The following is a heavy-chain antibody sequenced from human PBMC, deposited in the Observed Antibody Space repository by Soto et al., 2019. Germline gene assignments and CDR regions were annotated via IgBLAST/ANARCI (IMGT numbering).Heavy chain of an antibody. CDR3: ARAIRDQLLSDY. Sequence: QVQFAQSGAEVKQPGASVKVSCRASGYTFTNYDISWVRQATGQGLEWIGWVNPDSANTGYAQKFQGRVTMTRDTSINTAYMELNSLTSEDTAIYYCARAIRDQLLSDYWGQGTLVTVSS. V-gene: IGHV1-8*01. D-gene: IGHD1-26*01. CDR2: VNPDSANT. CDR1: GYTFTNYD. J-gene: IGHJ4*02.